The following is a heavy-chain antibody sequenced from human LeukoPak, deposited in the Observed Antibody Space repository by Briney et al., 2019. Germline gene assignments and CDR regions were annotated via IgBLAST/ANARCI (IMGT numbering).Heavy chain of an antibody. CDR3: ARDQSADMNY. J-gene: IGHJ4*02. D-gene: IGHD3-9*01. CDR1: GFTVSSNY. Sequence: GGSLRLSCAASGFTVSSNYMSWVRQAPGKGLEWVSVIYVGGSTYYADSVKGRFTISRDNAKNSLYLQMSSLRDEDTAVYYCARDQSADMNYWGQGTLVTVSS. V-gene: IGHV3-53*01. CDR2: IYVGGST.